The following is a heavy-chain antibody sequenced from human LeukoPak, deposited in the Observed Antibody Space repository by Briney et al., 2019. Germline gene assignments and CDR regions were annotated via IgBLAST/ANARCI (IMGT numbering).Heavy chain of an antibody. CDR3: ARDMNYNLDY. J-gene: IGHJ4*02. CDR1: GFTFSHYY. CDR2: IDIDGNT. V-gene: IGHV3-74*01. D-gene: IGHD1-7*01. Sequence: GGPLSLSCAASGFTFSHYYIHWVRQAPGKGLVWVSRIDIDGNTVYSDPVKGRFTISRDNAKSTLYLEMNSLRAEDTAVYYCARDMNYNLDYWGPGTLVTVSP.